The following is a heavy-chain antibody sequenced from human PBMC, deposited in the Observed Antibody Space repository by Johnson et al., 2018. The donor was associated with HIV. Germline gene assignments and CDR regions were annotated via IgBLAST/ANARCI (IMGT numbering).Heavy chain of an antibody. J-gene: IGHJ3*02. D-gene: IGHD2/OR15-2a*01. V-gene: IGHV3-30*03. CDR3: ARGSARRDGERVIAGGAFDI. CDR2: ISYDGSNK. CDR1: GFTFSSYG. Sequence: QVQLVESGGGLVQPGGSLRLSCAASGFTFSSYGMHWVRQAPGQGLEWVAVISYDGSNKYYADSVQGRFTISRDNSKNMLYRQMNSLRAEDTAVYYCARGSARRDGERVIAGGAFDIWGQGTMVTVSS.